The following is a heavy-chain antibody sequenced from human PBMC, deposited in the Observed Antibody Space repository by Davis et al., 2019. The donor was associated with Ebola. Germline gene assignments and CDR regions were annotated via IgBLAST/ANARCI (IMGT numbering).Heavy chain of an antibody. CDR3: ARDKDLPLYYESHGMDV. Sequence: GESLKISCAASGFTFKNYAMTWVRQAPGKGLEWVSAINDGGSNTYYVDSVKGRFTISRDNAKNTLYLQMNSLRDEDTAVYYCARDKDLPLYYESHGMDVWGQGTTVTVSS. CDR1: GFTFKNYA. D-gene: IGHD1-14*01. J-gene: IGHJ6*02. CDR2: INDGGSNT. V-gene: IGHV3-23*01.